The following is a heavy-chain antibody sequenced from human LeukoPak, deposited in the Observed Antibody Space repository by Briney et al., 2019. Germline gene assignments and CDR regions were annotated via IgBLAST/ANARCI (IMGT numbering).Heavy chain of an antibody. Sequence: SVKVSCKASGCTFSSYAISWLRQAPGQGLEWMGGIIPIFGTATYAQKFQGRFTITRDESKSTAYMELSSLKSEDTAVYYCARSGVGDYSNAFDPWGQGTLVTVSS. V-gene: IGHV1-69*05. CDR1: GCTFSSYA. CDR2: IIPIFGTA. J-gene: IGHJ5*02. CDR3: ARSGVGDYSNAFDP. D-gene: IGHD4-11*01.